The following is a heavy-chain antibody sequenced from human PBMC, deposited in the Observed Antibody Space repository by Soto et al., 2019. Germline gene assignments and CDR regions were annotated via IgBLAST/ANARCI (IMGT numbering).Heavy chain of an antibody. J-gene: IGHJ4*02. CDR1: GFTFSSYS. D-gene: IGHD3-3*01. Sequence: EVQLVESGGGLVQPGGSLRLSCAASGFTFSSYSMNWVRQAPGKGLEWVSYISSSSTIYYADSVKGRFTISRDNAKNSLYLQMNSLRAEDTAVYYCARGVTIFGVVIPPFDYWGQGTLVTVSS. CDR3: ARGVTIFGVVIPPFDY. CDR2: ISSSSTI. V-gene: IGHV3-48*01.